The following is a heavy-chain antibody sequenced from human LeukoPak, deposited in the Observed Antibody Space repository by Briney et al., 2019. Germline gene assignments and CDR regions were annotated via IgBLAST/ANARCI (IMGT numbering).Heavy chain of an antibody. D-gene: IGHD5-18*01. CDR1: GGTFSSYA. Sequence: SVKVSCKASGGTFSSYAISWVRQAPGQGLEWMGGNIPIFGTANYAQKFQGRVTITADESTSTAYMELSSLRSEDTAVYYCASPEGGYSYGYVYWGQGTLVTVSS. CDR2: NIPIFGTA. J-gene: IGHJ4*02. V-gene: IGHV1-69*13. CDR3: ASPEGGYSYGYVY.